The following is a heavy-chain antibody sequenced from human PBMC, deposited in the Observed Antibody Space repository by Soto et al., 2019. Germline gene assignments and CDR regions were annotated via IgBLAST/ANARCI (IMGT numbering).Heavy chain of an antibody. V-gene: IGHV3-21*01. CDR2: ISDSGHYI. D-gene: IGHD3-22*01. Sequence: PGGSLRLSCAASGFSFSTYGMNWVRQAPGKGLEWLSSISDSGHYIYYADSVKGRFTISRDNAKNSLFLQMKSLRGEDTAVYYCARSGLALPYSASHWFDPWGHGTLVTVSS. CDR1: GFSFSTYG. J-gene: IGHJ5*02. CDR3: ARSGLALPYSASHWFDP.